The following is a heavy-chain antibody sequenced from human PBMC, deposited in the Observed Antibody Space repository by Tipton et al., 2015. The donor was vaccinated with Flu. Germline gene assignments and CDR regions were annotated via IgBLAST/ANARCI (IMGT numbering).Heavy chain of an antibody. J-gene: IGHJ5*01. CDR3: ARRDYSNYASEPKNWFDS. Sequence: GLVKPSETLSLTCGVSGDSIRSSNYYWGWIRQPPGKGLEWIGNTFHSGNTYVNPSLKSRVTISIDTSRNQFSLKLSSVTAADTAVYYCARRDYSNYASEPKNWFDSWGQGTLVIVSS. CDR2: TFHSGNT. CDR1: GDSIRSSNYY. D-gene: IGHD4-11*01. V-gene: IGHV4-39*07.